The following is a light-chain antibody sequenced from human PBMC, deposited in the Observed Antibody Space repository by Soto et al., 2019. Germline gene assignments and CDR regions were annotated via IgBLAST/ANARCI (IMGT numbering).Light chain of an antibody. V-gene: IGLV1-51*01. CDR1: SSNIGNNY. CDR3: GTWDGSLSVWV. J-gene: IGLJ3*02. CDR2: DNN. Sequence: HSVLTQPPSVSAAPGQKVTISCSGSSSNIGNNYVSWYQQLPGTAPKLLIYDNNKRPSGIPDRFSGSKSGTSATLGITGLQTGDEADFYCGTWDGSLSVWVFGGGTKLTVL.